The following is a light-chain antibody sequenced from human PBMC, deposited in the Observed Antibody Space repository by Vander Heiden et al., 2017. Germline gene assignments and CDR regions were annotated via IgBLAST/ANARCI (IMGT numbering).Light chain of an antibody. CDR2: LGS. V-gene: IGKV2-28*01. Sequence: DIVMTQSQLSLPVSPGESAAIPCRSSQSLLHSNGFHYLDWYLQKPGQSPQLLIYLGSNRASGVPDRFSGSGSGTDFTLKISRVEADDVGIYYCMQVLQTPLTFGGGTKVEIK. J-gene: IGKJ4*01. CDR1: QSLLHSNGFHY. CDR3: MQVLQTPLT.